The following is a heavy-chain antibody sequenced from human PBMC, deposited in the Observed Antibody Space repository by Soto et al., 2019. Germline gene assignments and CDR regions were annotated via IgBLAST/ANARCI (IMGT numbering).Heavy chain of an antibody. Sequence: QVQLVESGGGVVQPGRSLRLSCEASGFTFSSFGMHWVRQAPGKGLEWVAVVSSDGGLKYYADSVKGRFTISRDNSKNTLYLQMSSLGAEDTAIYYCAKEYDSSGYGAFFDYWGQGTLVTVSS. CDR3: AKEYDSSGYGAFFDY. CDR1: GFTFSSFG. V-gene: IGHV3-30*18. CDR2: VSSDGGLK. J-gene: IGHJ4*02. D-gene: IGHD3-22*01.